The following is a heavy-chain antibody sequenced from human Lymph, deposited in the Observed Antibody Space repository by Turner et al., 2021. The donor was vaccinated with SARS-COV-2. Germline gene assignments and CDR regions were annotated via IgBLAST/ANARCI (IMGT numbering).Heavy chain of an antibody. CDR3: AGEVTGPLGY. J-gene: IGHJ4*02. CDR1: GGTFSSYA. Sequence: QVHLVQSVSEVKKPGSSVKVSCKASGGTFSSYAISWVRQAPGQGLEWVGRIIQMVDIANSAKKFKGRAKITADKYTSTVKMELSSRKSEDTAVYYCAGEVTGPLGYWGQGTLVTVSS. CDR2: IIQMVDIA. V-gene: IGHV1-69*04. D-gene: IGHD1-20*01.